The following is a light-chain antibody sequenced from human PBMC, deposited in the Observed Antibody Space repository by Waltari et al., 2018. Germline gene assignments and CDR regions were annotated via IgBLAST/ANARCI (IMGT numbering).Light chain of an antibody. CDR1: SGHSSYA. Sequence: QLVLTQSPSASAFLGASVKLTCTLSSGHSSYALAWLHQQPEKGPRYLMKLNSDGSHSKGDGLLDRFSGASSGADRYLTSSSLQSEDLADYFCQTWGTGIWVFGGGTKLTVL. V-gene: IGLV4-69*01. J-gene: IGLJ3*02. CDR3: QTWGTGIWV. CDR2: LNSDGSH.